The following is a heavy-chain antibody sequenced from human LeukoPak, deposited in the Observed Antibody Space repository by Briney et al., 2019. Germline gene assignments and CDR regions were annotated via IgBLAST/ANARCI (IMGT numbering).Heavy chain of an antibody. CDR2: ISYDGSNK. D-gene: IGHD3-10*01. CDR3: AKGGTMVRGVIITSLWTPYYYYYYMDV. J-gene: IGHJ6*03. V-gene: IGHV3-30*04. CDR1: GFTFSSYA. Sequence: GGSLRLSCAASGFTFSSYAMHWVRQAPGKGLEWVAVISYDGSNKYYADSVKGRFTISRDNSKNTLYLQMNSLRAEDTAVYYCAKGGTMVRGVIITSLWTPYYYYYYMDVWGKGTTVTISS.